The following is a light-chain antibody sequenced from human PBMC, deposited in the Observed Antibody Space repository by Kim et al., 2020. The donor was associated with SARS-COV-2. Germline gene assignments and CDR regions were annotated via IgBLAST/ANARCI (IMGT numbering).Light chain of an antibody. CDR2: GNS. V-gene: IGLV1-40*01. Sequence: RVTISCTESSSNIEAGYDVHWYHQLPGAAPTPLIYGNSNRPSGVPDRFSGSKSGTSASLAITGLQAEDEADYYCQSFDRSLSVWLFGGGTQLTVL. CDR1: SSNIEAGYD. CDR3: QSFDRSLSVWL. J-gene: IGLJ3*02.